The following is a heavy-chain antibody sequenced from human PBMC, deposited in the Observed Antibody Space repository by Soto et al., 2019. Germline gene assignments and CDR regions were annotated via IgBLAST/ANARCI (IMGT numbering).Heavy chain of an antibody. CDR1: GGTFSSYA. CDR2: IIPIFGTA. V-gene: IGHV1-69*01. Sequence: QVPLVQSGAEVKKPGSSVKVSCKASGGTFSSYAISWVRQAPGQGLEWMGGIIPIFGTANYAQKFQGRVTITADESTSTAYMELSSLRSEDTAVYYCARVYGSSWYLGLENWFDPWGQGTLVTVSS. J-gene: IGHJ5*02. D-gene: IGHD6-13*01. CDR3: ARVYGSSWYLGLENWFDP.